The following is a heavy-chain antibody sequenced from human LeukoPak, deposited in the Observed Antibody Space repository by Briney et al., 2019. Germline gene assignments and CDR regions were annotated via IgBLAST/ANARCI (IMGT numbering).Heavy chain of an antibody. J-gene: IGHJ3*02. CDR1: GGSISSYY. CDR2: FYYSGST. D-gene: IGHD1-26*01. Sequence: SETLSLTCTVSGGSISSYYWSWIRLPPGKGLEWIGYFYYSGSTNYNPSLKSRVTISVDTSKIQFSLKLSSVTAADTAVYYCASGSPQTGAFDIWGQGTMVTVSS. CDR3: ASGSPQTGAFDI. V-gene: IGHV4-59*01.